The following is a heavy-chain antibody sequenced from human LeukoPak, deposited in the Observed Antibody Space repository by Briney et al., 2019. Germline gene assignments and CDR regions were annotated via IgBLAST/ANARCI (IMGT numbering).Heavy chain of an antibody. CDR2: IYYSGST. Sequence: SETLSLTCTVSGGSISSYYWSWIRQPPGKGLEWIGYIYYSGSTNYNPSLKSRVTISVDTSKNQFSLKLSSVTAADTAVYYCAREYSSGRDYWGQGTLVTVSS. J-gene: IGHJ4*02. CDR3: AREYSSGRDY. V-gene: IGHV4-59*12. D-gene: IGHD6-19*01. CDR1: GGSISSYY.